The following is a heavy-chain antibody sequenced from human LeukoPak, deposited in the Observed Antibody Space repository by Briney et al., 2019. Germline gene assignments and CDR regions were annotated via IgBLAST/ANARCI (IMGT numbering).Heavy chain of an antibody. CDR3: ARGTGDSYGYENWFDP. D-gene: IGHD5-18*01. CDR1: GGSISSYY. Sequence: SETLSLTCTVSGGSISSYYWSWIRQPPGKGLEWIGYIYYSGSTNYNPSLKSRVTISVDTSKNQFSLKLSSVTAADTAVYYCARGTGDSYGYENWFDPWGQGTLVTVSS. V-gene: IGHV4-59*01. J-gene: IGHJ5*02. CDR2: IYYSGST.